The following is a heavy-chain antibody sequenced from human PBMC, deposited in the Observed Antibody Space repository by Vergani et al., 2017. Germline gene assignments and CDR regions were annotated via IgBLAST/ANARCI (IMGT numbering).Heavy chain of an antibody. D-gene: IGHD3-9*01. V-gene: IGHV1-3*01. J-gene: IGHJ5*02. Sequence: QVQLVQSGAEVKKPGASVKVSCKASGYTFTSYAMHWVRQAPGQRLEWMGWINAGNGNTKYSQKFQGRVTITRDTSASTAYMELSSLRSEDTAVYYCARVGRLRYFDWSGGQKKNNWFDPWGQGTLVTVSS. CDR3: ARVGRLRYFDWSGGQKKNNWFDP. CDR1: GYTFTSYA. CDR2: INAGNGNT.